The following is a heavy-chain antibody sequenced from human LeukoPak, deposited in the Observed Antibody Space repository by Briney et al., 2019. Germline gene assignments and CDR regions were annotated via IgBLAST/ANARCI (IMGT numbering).Heavy chain of an antibody. CDR3: ARFSPGGTMGSGWNYYYYGMDV. Sequence: ASVKVSCKASGYTFTSYYMHWVREAPGQGLEWMGIINPSGGSTSYAQKFQGRVTMTRDTSTSTVYMELSSLRSEDTAVYYCARFSPGGTMGSGWNYYYYGMDVWGQGTTVTVSS. J-gene: IGHJ6*02. V-gene: IGHV1-46*01. CDR1: GYTFTSYY. CDR2: INPSGGST. D-gene: IGHD6-19*01.